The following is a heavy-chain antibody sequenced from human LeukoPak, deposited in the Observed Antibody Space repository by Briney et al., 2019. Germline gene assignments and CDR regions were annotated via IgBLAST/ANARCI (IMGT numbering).Heavy chain of an antibody. Sequence: SETLSLTCTVSGGSISSSSYYWGWIRQPPGKGLEWIGSIYYSGSTYYNPSLKSRVTISVDTSKNQFSLKLSSVTAADTAVYYCVRETYYYGSGSYSPDYWGQGTLVTVSS. CDR3: VRETYYYGSGSYSPDY. V-gene: IGHV4-39*02. CDR2: IYYSGST. J-gene: IGHJ4*02. D-gene: IGHD3-10*01. CDR1: GGSISSSSYY.